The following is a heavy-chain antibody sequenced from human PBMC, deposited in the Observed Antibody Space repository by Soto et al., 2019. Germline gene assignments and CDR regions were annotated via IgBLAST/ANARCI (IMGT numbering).Heavy chain of an antibody. D-gene: IGHD3-9*01. CDR1: DDSINSDKYY. V-gene: IGHV4-39*01. Sequence: SETLSLTCSVSDDSINSDKYYWGWIRQPPGKGLEWIGSIYYRGNAYYNPSLQTRVTISLDKSKSQFSLKLNSVTAADSAVYFCASLEGLATLSYLFAFCGPGSLVTVSA. CDR3: ASLEGLATLSYLFAF. J-gene: IGHJ4*02. CDR2: IYYRGNA.